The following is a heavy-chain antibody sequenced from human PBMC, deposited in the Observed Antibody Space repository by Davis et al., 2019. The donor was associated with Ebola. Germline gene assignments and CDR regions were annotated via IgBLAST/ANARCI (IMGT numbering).Heavy chain of an antibody. CDR1: GSAITTCC. CDR2: NYYEWSN. V-gene: IGHV4-59*08. CDR3: ARHSPPVDYYYGMDV. Sequence: SDTLSLTCSVSGSAITTCCGSGIRQPRGGGLEGIGWNYYEWSNNYNLSLKSRVTMSVDTSKNQFSLKLSSVTAADTAVYYCARHSPPVDYYYGMDVWGQGTTVTVSS. J-gene: IGHJ6*02.